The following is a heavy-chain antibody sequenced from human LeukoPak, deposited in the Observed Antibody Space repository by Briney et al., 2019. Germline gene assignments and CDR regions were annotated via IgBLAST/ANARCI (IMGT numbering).Heavy chain of an antibody. V-gene: IGHV3-7*01. CDR3: AKDPLSSSSSWPPNDY. D-gene: IGHD6-13*01. CDR2: IKQDGSEK. J-gene: IGHJ4*02. CDR1: GFTFSSYW. Sequence: GGSLRLSCAASGFTFSSYWMSWVRQAPGKGLEWVASIKQDGSEKYYVDSVKGRFTISRDNAKNSLYLQMNSLRAEDTAVYYCAKDPLSSSSSWPPNDYWGQGTLVTVSS.